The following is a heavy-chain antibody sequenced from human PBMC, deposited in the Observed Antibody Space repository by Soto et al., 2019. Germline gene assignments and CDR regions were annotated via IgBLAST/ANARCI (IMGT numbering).Heavy chain of an antibody. CDR1: GGTFSSYA. CDR3: ARAAGGKEMMANWFDP. CDR2: IIPIFGTA. D-gene: IGHD1-1*01. V-gene: IGHV1-69*12. J-gene: IGHJ5*02. Sequence: QVQLVQSGAEVKKPGSSVKVSCKASGGTFSSYAISWVRQAPGQGLEWMGGIIPIFGTANYAQKFQGRVTITADESTSTAYRELSSLRSEDMAVYYCARAAGGKEMMANWFDPWGQGTLVTVSS.